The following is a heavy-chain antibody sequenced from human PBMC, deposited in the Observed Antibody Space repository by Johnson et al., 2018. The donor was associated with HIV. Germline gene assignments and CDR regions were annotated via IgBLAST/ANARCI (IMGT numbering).Heavy chain of an antibody. CDR1: GFTFSSYG. D-gene: IGHD5-18*01. CDR3: AVGIQLWFASEGDAFDI. Sequence: QVQLVESGGGVVHPGQSLSLSCVGSGFTFSSYGMHWVRQAPGEGLDWLAFISRVGGTEYYAASVKGRFAISRDNAKSTLYLLMNYLTPEDTAMYYCAVGIQLWFASEGDAFDIWGQGAMVSVS. CDR2: ISRVGGTE. J-gene: IGHJ3*02. V-gene: IGHV3-30*19.